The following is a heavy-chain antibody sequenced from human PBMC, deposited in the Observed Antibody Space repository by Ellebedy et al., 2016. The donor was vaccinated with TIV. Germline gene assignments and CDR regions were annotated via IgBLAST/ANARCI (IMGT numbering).Heavy chain of an antibody. V-gene: IGHV4-4*07. Sequence: SETLSLTXTVSGGSISSYYWSWIRQPAGKGLEWIGRIYTSGSTNYNPSLKSRVTMSVDTSKNQFSLKLSSVTAADTAVYYCARDLWFGEFNWFDPWGQGTLVTVSS. CDR3: ARDLWFGEFNWFDP. J-gene: IGHJ5*02. CDR2: IYTSGST. CDR1: GGSISSYY. D-gene: IGHD3-10*01.